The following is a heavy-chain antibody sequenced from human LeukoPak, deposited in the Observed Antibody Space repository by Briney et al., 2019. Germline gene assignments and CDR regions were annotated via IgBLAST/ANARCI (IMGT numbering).Heavy chain of an antibody. V-gene: IGHV3-21*01. D-gene: IGHD3-3*01. CDR2: ISSSSSYI. CDR3: AREGYYDFWSGYYPTYYYYYYMDV. CDR1: GFTFSSYS. J-gene: IGHJ6*03. Sequence: GGSLRLSCAASGFTFSSYSMNWVRQAPGKGLEWVSSISSSSSYIYYADSVKGRFTISRDNAKNSLYLQMNSLRAEDTAVYYCAREGYYDFWSGYYPTYYYYYYMDVWGKGTTVTVSS.